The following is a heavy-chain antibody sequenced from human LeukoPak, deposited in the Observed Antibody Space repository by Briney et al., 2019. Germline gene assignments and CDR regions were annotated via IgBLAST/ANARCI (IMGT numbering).Heavy chain of an antibody. Sequence: ASVKVSCKASGYTFTGYYMHWVRQAPGQGLEWMGWINPNSGGTNYAQKFQGRVTMTRDTSISTAYMELSRLRSDDTAVYYCARDQENYYDSSGPNLDYWGQGTLVTVSS. V-gene: IGHV1-2*02. D-gene: IGHD3-22*01. CDR1: GYTFTGYY. CDR3: ARDQENYYDSSGPNLDY. J-gene: IGHJ4*02. CDR2: INPNSGGT.